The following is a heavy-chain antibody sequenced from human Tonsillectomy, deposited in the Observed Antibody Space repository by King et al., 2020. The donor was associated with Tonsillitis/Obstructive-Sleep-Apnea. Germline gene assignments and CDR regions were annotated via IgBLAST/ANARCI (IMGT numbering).Heavy chain of an antibody. J-gene: IGHJ6*03. V-gene: IGHV4-34*01. CDR3: ARYIVVVAAFIGDLRYSYYLDV. CDR2: INHSGST. CDR1: GGSFSGHY. D-gene: IGHD2-15*01. Sequence: VQLQQWGAGLLKPSATLSLTCAVYGGSFSGHYWSWIRQPPGKGLEWIGEINHSGSTNYSPSLKSRVTISIDTSKNQFSLKLSSVTAADRAVYYCARYIVVVAAFIGDLRYSYYLDVWGKGTTVTVSS.